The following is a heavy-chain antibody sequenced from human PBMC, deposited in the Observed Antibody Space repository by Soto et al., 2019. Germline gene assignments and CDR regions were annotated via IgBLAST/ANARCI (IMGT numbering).Heavy chain of an antibody. J-gene: IGHJ4*02. Sequence: PGGSLRLSCAASGFTFSSYAMSWVRQAPGKGLEWVSAISGSGGSTYHADSVKGRFTISRDNSKNTLYLQMNSLRAEDTAVYYCAKMYQQLVEYYFYYWCQGTLVTVSS. V-gene: IGHV3-23*01. CDR3: AKMYQQLVEYYFYY. CDR2: ISGSGGST. D-gene: IGHD6-13*01. CDR1: GFTFSSYA.